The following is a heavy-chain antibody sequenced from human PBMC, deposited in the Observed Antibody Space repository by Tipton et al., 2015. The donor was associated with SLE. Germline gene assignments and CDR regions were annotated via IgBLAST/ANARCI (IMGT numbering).Heavy chain of an antibody. Sequence: TLSLTCTVSGDSIRDSDYYWGWIRQSPGKGLEWIGNIYYSGSSYYHPSLKSRVTISVDTSKNQFSLKLSSVTAADTAVYYCARGTFVVVPANKGVWFEPWGQGALVTVSS. J-gene: IGHJ5*02. V-gene: IGHV4-39*07. D-gene: IGHD2-2*01. CDR3: ARGTFVVVPANKGVWFEP. CDR2: IYYSGSS. CDR1: GDSIRDSDYY.